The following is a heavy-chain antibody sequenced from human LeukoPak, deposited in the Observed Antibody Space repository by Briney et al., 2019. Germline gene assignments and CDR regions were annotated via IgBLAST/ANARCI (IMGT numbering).Heavy chain of an antibody. D-gene: IGHD3-16*01. J-gene: IGHJ4*02. CDR2: IYYSGST. V-gene: IGHV4-59*01. Sequence: PSETLSLTCTVSGGSISSYYWSWIRQPPGKGLEWIGYIYYSGSTNYNPSLKSRVTISVDTSKNQFSLKLSSVTAADTAIYYCAKIGSLIGASDTGFWGQGTLVTVSS. CDR1: GGSISSYY. CDR3: AKIGSLIGASDTGF.